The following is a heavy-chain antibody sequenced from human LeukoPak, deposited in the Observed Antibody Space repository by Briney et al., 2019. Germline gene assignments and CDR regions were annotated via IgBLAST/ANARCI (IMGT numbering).Heavy chain of an antibody. D-gene: IGHD3-22*01. CDR2: IYYSGST. J-gene: IGHJ4*02. Sequence: SETLSLTCTVSGGSIRGYYWSWVRQPPGKGLEWIAYIYYSGSTNYNPSLKSRVTMSVDTSKNQFSLSVTSVTAADTAVYYCAREEYFQDSNGYSYYFHSWGQGSLVTVSS. CDR1: GGSIRGYY. V-gene: IGHV4-59*12. CDR3: AREEYFQDSNGYSYYFHS.